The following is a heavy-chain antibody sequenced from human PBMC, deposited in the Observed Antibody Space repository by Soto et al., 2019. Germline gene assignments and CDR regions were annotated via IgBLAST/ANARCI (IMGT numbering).Heavy chain of an antibody. V-gene: IGHV1-69*01. Sequence: QVQLVQSGAEVKKPGSSVKVSCKASGGIFSTYAISWLRQAPGQGLEWMGGIIPIFGTPNYAQRVQGRVTIAADDSTSTAYMELSRLRSEDTAVYYCARDRDDYGSGNYYNRIDFWGQGTLVTVSS. CDR2: IIPIFGTP. J-gene: IGHJ4*02. CDR1: GGIFSTYA. D-gene: IGHD3-10*01. CDR3: ARDRDDYGSGNYYNRIDF.